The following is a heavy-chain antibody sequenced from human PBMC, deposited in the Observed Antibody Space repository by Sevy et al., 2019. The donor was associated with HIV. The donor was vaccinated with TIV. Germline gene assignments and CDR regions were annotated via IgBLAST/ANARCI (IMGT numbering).Heavy chain of an antibody. Sequence: GGSLRLSCVVSGFTFSNYYMSWVRQAPGKGLEWVSVISDSGGYTSYTDSVKGRFTISRDNSKNTLYLQMNSLRVEDTAIYCCANRAGPIFDNWGQGTLVTVSS. CDR3: ANRAGPIFDN. D-gene: IGHD6-19*01. V-gene: IGHV3-23*01. CDR2: ISDSGGYT. CDR1: GFTFSNYY. J-gene: IGHJ4*02.